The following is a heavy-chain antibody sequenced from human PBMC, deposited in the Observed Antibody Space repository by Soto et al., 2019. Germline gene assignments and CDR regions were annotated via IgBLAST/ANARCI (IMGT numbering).Heavy chain of an antibody. CDR3: AKAPLESEYYFDY. CDR2: ISGSGGST. V-gene: IGHV3-23*01. J-gene: IGHJ4*02. Sequence: PGWSLRLSCSASVFTCSSYAMSWFRQAPGKGLEWVSAISGSGGSTYYADSVKGRFTISRDNSKNTLYLQMNSLRAEDTAVYYCAKAPLESEYYFDYWGQGTRVTAPQ. D-gene: IGHD3-3*01. CDR1: VFTCSSYA.